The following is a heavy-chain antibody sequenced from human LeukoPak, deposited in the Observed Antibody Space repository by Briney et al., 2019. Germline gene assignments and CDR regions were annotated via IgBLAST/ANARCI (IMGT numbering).Heavy chain of an antibody. Sequence: GASVKVSCKASGYTFSDYFMHWVRQAPGQGLEWMGWINANSGGTIYAQKFQGRVTMTRDTSISTAYMELSRLRSDYTAVYYCARDGTGVDSWGQGTLVIVSS. CDR1: GYTFSDYF. J-gene: IGHJ4*02. CDR3: ARDGTGVDS. D-gene: IGHD1/OR15-1a*01. CDR2: INANSGGT. V-gene: IGHV1-2*02.